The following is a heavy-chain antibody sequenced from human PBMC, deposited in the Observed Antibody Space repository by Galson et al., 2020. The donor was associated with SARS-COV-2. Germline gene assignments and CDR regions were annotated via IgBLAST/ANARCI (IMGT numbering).Heavy chain of an antibody. CDR1: GFTFSSYA. D-gene: IGHD6-13*01. CDR2: ISSNGGST. CDR3: VGSMGSWYVFNWFDP. Sequence: GGSLRLSCSASGFTFSSYAMHWVRQAPGKGLEYVSAISSNGGSTYYADSVKGRFTISRDNSKNTLYLQMSSLRAEDTAVYYCVGSMGSWYVFNWFDPWGQGTLVTVSS. J-gene: IGHJ5*02. V-gene: IGHV3-64D*06.